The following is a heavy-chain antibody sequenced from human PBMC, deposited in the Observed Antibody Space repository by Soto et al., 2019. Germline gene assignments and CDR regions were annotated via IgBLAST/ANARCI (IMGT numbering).Heavy chain of an antibody. Sequence: SETLSLTCAVYGGSFSGYYWSWIRQPPGTGLEWIGEINHSGSTNYNPSLKGRVTISVDTSKNQFSLKLTSVTAADTAVYYCARDKITGLFDYWGQGTLVTVSS. CDR1: GGSFSGYY. CDR3: ARDKITGLFDY. J-gene: IGHJ4*02. D-gene: IGHD2-8*02. CDR2: INHSGST. V-gene: IGHV4-34*01.